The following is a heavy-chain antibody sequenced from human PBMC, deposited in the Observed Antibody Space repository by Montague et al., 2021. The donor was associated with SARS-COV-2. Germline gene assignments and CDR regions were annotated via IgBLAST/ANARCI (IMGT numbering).Heavy chain of an antibody. Sequence: SETLSLTCTVSGGSISTYSWSWIRQPPGKGLEWIGYVYYSGSTNYNPSLKSRVTISVDTSKNQFSLKLSSVTAADTAVYYCASVYTVTYYFDYWGRGTLVTVSS. J-gene: IGHJ4*02. CDR1: GGSISTYS. V-gene: IGHV4-59*08. CDR3: ASVYTVTYYFDY. D-gene: IGHD4-17*01. CDR2: VYYSGST.